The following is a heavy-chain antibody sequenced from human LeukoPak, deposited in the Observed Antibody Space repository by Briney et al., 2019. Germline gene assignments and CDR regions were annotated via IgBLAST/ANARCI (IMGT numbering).Heavy chain of an antibody. CDR2: ISYDGSNK. Sequence: GGSLRLSCAASGFTFSSYAMHWVRQAPGKGLEWVAVISYDGSNKYYADSVKGRFTISRDNSKNTLYLQMNSLRAEDTAVYYCARAQGSYYYYYMDVWGKGTTVTVSS. CDR1: GFTFSSYA. CDR3: ARAQGSYYYYYMDV. J-gene: IGHJ6*03. V-gene: IGHV3-30*04.